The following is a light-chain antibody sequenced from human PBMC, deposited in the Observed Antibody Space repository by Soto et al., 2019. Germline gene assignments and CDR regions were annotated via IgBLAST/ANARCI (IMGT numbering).Light chain of an antibody. Sequence: DIQMTQSPSTLSAYVEDRVTITGRASLSSSSWLAWYQQKPGKAPKLLIYEASSLESGVPSRFSGSGSGTEFTLTISSLQPDDFATYYCQQYNSYSPERTFGQGTKVDIK. CDR3: QQYNSYSPERT. CDR1: LSSSSW. CDR2: EAS. V-gene: IGKV1-5*01. J-gene: IGKJ1*01.